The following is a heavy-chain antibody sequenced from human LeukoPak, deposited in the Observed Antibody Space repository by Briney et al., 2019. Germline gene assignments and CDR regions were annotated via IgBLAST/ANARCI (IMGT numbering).Heavy chain of an antibody. J-gene: IGHJ3*02. CDR1: GGSFSGYY. CDR3: ARGCKYSYWFVAFDI. CDR2: INHSGST. V-gene: IGHV4-34*01. D-gene: IGHD5-18*01. Sequence: PSETLCLTCAVYGGSFSGYYWSWIRQPPGKGLEWIGEINHSGSTNYNPSLKSRVTISVDTSKNQFSLKLSSVTAADTAVYYCARGCKYSYWFVAFDIWGQGTMVTVSS.